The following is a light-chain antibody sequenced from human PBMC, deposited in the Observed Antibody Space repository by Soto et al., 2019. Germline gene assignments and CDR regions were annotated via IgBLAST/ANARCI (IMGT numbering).Light chain of an antibody. CDR1: TGAVTSNHH. Sequence: QAVVTQEPSLTVSPGGTVTLTCGSSTGAVTSNHHPYWFQQKAGQAPRPLIYDTSNKHSWTPARFSGSLLGGKAALTLSGAQPEDEAQYYCLLSYNGARVFGGGTKLTVL. CDR3: LLSYNGARV. J-gene: IGLJ2*01. CDR2: DTS. V-gene: IGLV7-46*01.